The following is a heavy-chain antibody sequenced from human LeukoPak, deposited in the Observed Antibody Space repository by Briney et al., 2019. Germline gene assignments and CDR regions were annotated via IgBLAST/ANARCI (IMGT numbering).Heavy chain of an antibody. CDR3: VTTQTFDY. CDR2: IKHDGSEK. Sequence: GGSLRLSCVASGFTFSNYWMSWVRQAPGKGLEWVANIKHDGSEKYYVDSVKGRFTISRDNAKNSLDLQMNSLRVEDTAVYYCVTTQTFDYWGQGTLVTVFS. CDR1: GFTFSNYW. J-gene: IGHJ4*02. V-gene: IGHV3-7*02.